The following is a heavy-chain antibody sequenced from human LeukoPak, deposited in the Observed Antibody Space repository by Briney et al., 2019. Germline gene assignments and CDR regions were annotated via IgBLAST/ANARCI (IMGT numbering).Heavy chain of an antibody. V-gene: IGHV4-34*01. Sequence: PSETLSLTCAVYGGSFSGYYWSWIRQPPGKGLEWIGEINHSGSTNYNPSLKSRVTISVDTSKNQFSLKLSSVTAADTAVYYCARGRSYYYDSSGRYMDVWGKGTTVTVSS. D-gene: IGHD3-22*01. CDR1: GGSFSGYY. J-gene: IGHJ6*03. CDR2: INHSGST. CDR3: ARGRSYYYDSSGRYMDV.